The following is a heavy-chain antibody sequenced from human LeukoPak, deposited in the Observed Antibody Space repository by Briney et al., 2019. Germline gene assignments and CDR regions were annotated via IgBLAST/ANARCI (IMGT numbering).Heavy chain of an antibody. CDR1: GGTFSSYA. Sequence: ASVKVSCKASGGTFSSYAISWVRQAPGQGLEWMGGIIPIFGTANYAQKFQGRVTITADESTSTAYMELSSLRSEDTAVYYCARERYCSGGSCYPYPDYWGQGTLVTVSS. CDR3: ARERYCSGGSCYPYPDY. D-gene: IGHD2-15*01. J-gene: IGHJ4*02. V-gene: IGHV1-69*13. CDR2: IIPIFGTA.